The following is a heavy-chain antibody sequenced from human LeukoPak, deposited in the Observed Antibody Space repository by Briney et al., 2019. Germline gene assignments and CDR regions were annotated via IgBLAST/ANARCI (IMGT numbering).Heavy chain of an antibody. J-gene: IGHJ4*02. CDR2: IYPSGST. CDR3: AGRPDYYDSSGYFYFDY. V-gene: IGHV4-34*01. Sequence: SETLSLTCAVYGGSFSDYYWTWIRQPPGKGLEWIGSIYPSGSTYYNPSLKSRVTISVDTSKNQFSLKLSSVTAADTAVYYCAGRPDYYDSSGYFYFDYWGQGTLVTVSS. CDR1: GGSFSDYY. D-gene: IGHD3-22*01.